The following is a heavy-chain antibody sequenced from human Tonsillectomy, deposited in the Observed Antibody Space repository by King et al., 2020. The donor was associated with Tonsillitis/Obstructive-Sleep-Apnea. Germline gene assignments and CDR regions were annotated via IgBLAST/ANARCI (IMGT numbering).Heavy chain of an antibody. J-gene: IGHJ5*02. D-gene: IGHD2-2*01. CDR3: ARGGDIVVVPAAISPNWFDP. CDR1: GGSISSGAYY. Sequence: VQLQESGPGLVKPSQTLSLTCTVSGGSISSGAYYWSWIRQHPGKGLEWIGYIYYRGSTYYNPSLKSRVTISVDTSKNQFSLKLSSVIAADTAVYYCARGGDIVVVPAAISPNWFDPWGQGTLVTVSS. V-gene: IGHV4-31*03. CDR2: IYYRGST.